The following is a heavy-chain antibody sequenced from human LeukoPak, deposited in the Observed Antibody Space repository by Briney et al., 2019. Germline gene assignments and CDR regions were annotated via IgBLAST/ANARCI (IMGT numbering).Heavy chain of an antibody. CDR3: ARDRPNNWFDP. V-gene: IGHV1-2*02. Sequence: ASVKVSCKASGYTFTDYYIHWVRQAPGQGLEWVGYINPNSGVTNSAQKFQGRVTLTRDTSIATAYMELNRLTSDDMALYYCARDRPNNWFDPWGQGTLVTVSS. CDR1: GYTFTDYY. J-gene: IGHJ5*02. CDR2: INPNSGVT.